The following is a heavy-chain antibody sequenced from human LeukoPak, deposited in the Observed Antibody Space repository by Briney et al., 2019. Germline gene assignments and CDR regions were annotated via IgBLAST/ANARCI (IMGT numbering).Heavy chain of an antibody. V-gene: IGHV3-7*01. CDR1: GFTFSSYW. CDR3: AREDLPLTNLEGGYLDY. CDR2: IKQDGSEK. Sequence: GGSLRLSCAASGFTFSSYWMSWVRQAPGKGLEWVANIKQDGSEKYYVDSVKGRFTISRDNAKNSLYLQMNSLRAEDTAVYYCAREDLPLTNLEGGYLDYWGQGTLVTVSS. D-gene: IGHD4/OR15-4a*01. J-gene: IGHJ4*02.